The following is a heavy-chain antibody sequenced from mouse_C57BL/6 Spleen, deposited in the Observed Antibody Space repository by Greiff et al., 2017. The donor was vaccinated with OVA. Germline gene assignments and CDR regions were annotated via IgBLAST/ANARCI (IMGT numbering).Heavy chain of an antibody. CDR2: ISSGGDYI. CDR3: TRDVYYGNPKAMDY. D-gene: IGHD2-1*01. Sequence: EVMLVESGEGLVKPGGSLKLSCAASGFTFSSYAMSWVRQTPEKRLEWVAYISSGGDYIYYADTVKGRFTISRDNARNTLYLQMSSLKSEDTAMYYCTRDVYYGNPKAMDYWGQGTSVTVSS. J-gene: IGHJ4*01. CDR1: GFTFSSYA. V-gene: IGHV5-9-1*02.